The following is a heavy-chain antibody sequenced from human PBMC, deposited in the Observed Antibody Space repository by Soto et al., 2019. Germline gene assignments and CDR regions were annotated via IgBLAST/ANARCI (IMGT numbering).Heavy chain of an antibody. D-gene: IGHD2-2*03. J-gene: IGHJ3*02. Sequence: EVQLVESGGGLVQPGGSLRLSCTASGFTLSSYWMIWVRQAPGKGLEWVANINQDESQKNYLDSVKGRFTISRDNAKNSLYLQMNSLGAEDTAVYHCARDLDIVIGTSLFYDGFDIWGQGTVVTVSS. CDR2: INQDESQK. CDR1: GFTLSSYW. V-gene: IGHV3-7*05. CDR3: ARDLDIVIGTSLFYDGFDI.